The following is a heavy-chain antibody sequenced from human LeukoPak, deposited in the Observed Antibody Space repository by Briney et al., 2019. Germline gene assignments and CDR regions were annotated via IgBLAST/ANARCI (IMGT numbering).Heavy chain of an antibody. V-gene: IGHV3-20*04. D-gene: IGHD3-9*01. CDR1: GFTFDDYG. CDR3: ATDQRYAFDY. J-gene: IGHJ4*02. Sequence: GGSLRLSCAASGFTFDDYGMSWVRQAPGKGLEWVSGINWNAGSTGYADSVKGRVTISRDDGKNTLYLHMNSLRDDDTAVYYCATDQRYAFDYWGQGILVTVSS. CDR2: INWNAGST.